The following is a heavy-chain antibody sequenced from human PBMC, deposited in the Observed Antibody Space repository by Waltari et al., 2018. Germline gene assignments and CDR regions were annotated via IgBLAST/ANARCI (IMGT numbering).Heavy chain of an antibody. J-gene: IGHJ4*02. V-gene: IGHV3-30*02. CDR3: VKGNEIDY. Sequence: QVHLVEPGVGVVQPGGSLRLSCAAPGFNFTLCGMLGVRQAPGKGMEWVSFISYDGSNENDADSVKGRFTMSRDNSKKMLYVQMNNLRAEDSAVYYGVKGNEIDYWGQGTLVTVSS. CDR1: GFNFTLCG. CDR2: ISYDGSNE. D-gene: IGHD1-1*01.